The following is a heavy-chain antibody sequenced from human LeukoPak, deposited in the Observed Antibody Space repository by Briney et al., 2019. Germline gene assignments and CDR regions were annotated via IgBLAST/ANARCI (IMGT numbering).Heavy chain of an antibody. Sequence: GGSLRLSCAASGFTFDRYWMHWVRQTPGKRLVWVSRINQDGRYITYADSVQGRFTISRDNAENSVYLEMKSLTVEDTAVHYCARDTSEVYQWLVFDHWGQGALVTVSS. CDR3: ARDTSEVYQWLVFDH. CDR2: INQDGRYI. V-gene: IGHV3-74*01. CDR1: GFTFDRYW. D-gene: IGHD6-19*01. J-gene: IGHJ4*02.